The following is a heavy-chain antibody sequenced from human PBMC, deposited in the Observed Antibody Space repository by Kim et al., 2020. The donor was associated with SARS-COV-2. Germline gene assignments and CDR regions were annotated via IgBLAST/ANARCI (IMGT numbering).Heavy chain of an antibody. V-gene: IGHV4-4*07. CDR1: GGSISSYY. Sequence: SETLSLTCTVSGGSISSYYWSWIRQPAGKGLEWIGRIYTSGSTNYNPSLKSRVTMSVDTSKNQFSLKLSSVTAADTAVYYCARSIVVVTAGINWFDPWGQGTLVTVSS. D-gene: IGHD2-21*02. J-gene: IGHJ5*02. CDR3: ARSIVVVTAGINWFDP. CDR2: IYTSGST.